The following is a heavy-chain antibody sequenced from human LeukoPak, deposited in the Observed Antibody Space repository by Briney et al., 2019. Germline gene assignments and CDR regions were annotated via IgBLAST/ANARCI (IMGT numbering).Heavy chain of an antibody. CDR2: ISWDSGSI. Sequence: GGSLRLSCAASGFTFDDYAMHWVRQAPGKGLEWVSGISWDSGSIGYADSVKGRFTISRDNAKNSLYLQMNSLRAEDTALYYCAKDMIAVAGRDAFDIWGQGTMVTVSS. CDR3: AKDMIAVAGRDAFDI. CDR1: GFTFDDYA. D-gene: IGHD6-19*01. J-gene: IGHJ3*02. V-gene: IGHV3-9*01.